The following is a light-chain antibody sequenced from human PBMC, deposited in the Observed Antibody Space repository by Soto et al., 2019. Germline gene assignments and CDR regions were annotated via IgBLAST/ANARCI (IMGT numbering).Light chain of an antibody. J-gene: IGKJ4*01. CDR2: GAS. V-gene: IGKV3-20*01. Sequence: EIVLTQSPGTLSLSPGERATLSCRASQSVSDNYLGWYQQKPGQTPRHLISGASSRATGIPDRLSGSGSGTGVTVTVSRLEPEDLALYYCQQYGSLPLTFGGGTKVEIK. CDR1: QSVSDNY. CDR3: QQYGSLPLT.